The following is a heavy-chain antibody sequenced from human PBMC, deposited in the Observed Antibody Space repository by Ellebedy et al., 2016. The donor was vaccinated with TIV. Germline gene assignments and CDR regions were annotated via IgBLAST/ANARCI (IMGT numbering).Heavy chain of an antibody. J-gene: IGHJ3*02. CDR2: INSDGTST. CDR1: GFTFSSYS. V-gene: IGHV3-74*01. Sequence: GESLKISCAASGFTFSSYSMNWVRPAPGKGLVWVSRINSDGTSTSYADSVKGRFTISRDNAKNTLYLQMNSLRAEDTAVFYCARYNYYFDSRGGEAFDIWGQGTMVTVSS. D-gene: IGHD3-22*01. CDR3: ARYNYYFDSRGGEAFDI.